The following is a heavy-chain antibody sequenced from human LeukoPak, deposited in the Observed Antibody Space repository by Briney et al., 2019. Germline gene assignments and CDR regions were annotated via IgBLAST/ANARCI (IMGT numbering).Heavy chain of an antibody. CDR2: ISGDGGST. CDR3: AKSKGIKSGSFDY. D-gene: IGHD1-26*01. J-gene: IGHJ4*02. Sequence: GGSLRLSCAASGFTFSNYAMSWVRQAPGKGLEWVSAISGDGGSTYYADSVKGRFTISRDNSKKSLYLQMNSLRTEDTALYYCAKSKGIKSGSFDYWGQGTLVTVSS. CDR1: GFTFSNYA. V-gene: IGHV3-43*02.